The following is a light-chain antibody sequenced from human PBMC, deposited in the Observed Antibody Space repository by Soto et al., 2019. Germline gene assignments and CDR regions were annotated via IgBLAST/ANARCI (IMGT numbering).Light chain of an antibody. J-gene: IGKJ1*01. CDR2: AAS. Sequence: AIRMTESASSFSASTGDRVTITCRASQGISSYLAWYQQKPGKAPKLLIYAASTLQSGVPSRFSGSGSGTDFTLTISSLQPDDFATYYCQHYNSYSEAFGQGTKVDIK. CDR3: QHYNSYSEA. CDR1: QGISSY. V-gene: IGKV1-8*01.